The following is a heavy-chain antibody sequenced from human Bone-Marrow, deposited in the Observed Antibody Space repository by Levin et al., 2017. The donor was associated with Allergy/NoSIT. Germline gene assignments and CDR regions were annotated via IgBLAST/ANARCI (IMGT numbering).Heavy chain of an antibody. J-gene: IGHJ5*02. Sequence: AGGSLRLSCAASGFRLSDYWMTWVRQAPGKGLEWVANIKQDGSEKYYADSVKGRFTISRDNAENSLYLQMNSLTAEDTAVYYCARARGGSGRRNWFDPWGQGTLVIVSS. CDR2: IKQDGSEK. D-gene: IGHD3-10*01. V-gene: IGHV3-7*01. CDR3: ARARGGSGRRNWFDP. CDR1: GFRLSDYW.